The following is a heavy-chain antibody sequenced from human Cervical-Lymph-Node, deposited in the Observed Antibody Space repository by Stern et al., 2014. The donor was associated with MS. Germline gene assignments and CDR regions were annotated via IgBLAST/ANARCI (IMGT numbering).Heavy chain of an antibody. CDR1: GYNVTTYA. Sequence: QVQLVQSGSELRKPGASVKVSCKASGYNVTTYAMNWVRQAPGQGLEWMGWINTKTGNPTFAQGFTGRFVFSLDTSINTAYLQITSIKAEDSAVYYCATWGAGNSPPLFYWGQGTLVTVSS. CDR3: ATWGAGNSPPLFY. CDR2: INTKTGNP. D-gene: IGHD4-23*01. V-gene: IGHV7-4-1*02. J-gene: IGHJ4*02.